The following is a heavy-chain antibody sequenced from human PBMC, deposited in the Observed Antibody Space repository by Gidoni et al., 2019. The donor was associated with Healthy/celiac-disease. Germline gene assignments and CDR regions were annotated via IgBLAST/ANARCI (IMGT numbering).Heavy chain of an antibody. CDR1: GYPFTSYG. J-gene: IGHJ6*02. Sequence: QVQLVQSGAEVKKPGASVKVSCKASGYPFTSYGISWVRQAPGQGLEWMGWISAYKGNTNYAQKLQGRVTMTTDTSTSTAYMELRSLRADDTAVYYCERLGYCSGGSCYDLEPYYYYGMDVWGQGTTVTVSS. V-gene: IGHV1-18*01. CDR3: ERLGYCSGGSCYDLEPYYYYGMDV. CDR2: ISAYKGNT. D-gene: IGHD2-15*01.